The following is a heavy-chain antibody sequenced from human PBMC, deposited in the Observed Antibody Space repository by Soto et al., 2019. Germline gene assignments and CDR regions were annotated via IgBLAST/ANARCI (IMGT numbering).Heavy chain of an antibody. Sequence: PGVSLRLSCAASGFTFSSYAMSWVRQAPGKGLEWVSAISGSGGSTYYADSVKGRFTISRDNSKNTLYLQMNSLRAEDTAVYYCAKDGYCSSTSCRGPYNWFDPWGQGTLVTVSS. J-gene: IGHJ5*02. V-gene: IGHV3-23*01. D-gene: IGHD2-2*03. CDR2: ISGSGGST. CDR1: GFTFSSYA. CDR3: AKDGYCSSTSCRGPYNWFDP.